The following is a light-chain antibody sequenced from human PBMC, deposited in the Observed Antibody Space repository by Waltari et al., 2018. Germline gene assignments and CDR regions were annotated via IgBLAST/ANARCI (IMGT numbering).Light chain of an antibody. V-gene: IGKV1-39*01. J-gene: IGKJ4*01. CDR2: GTA. CDR1: GSISKY. CDR3: QQSFGIPLT. Sequence: DIQMTQSPSPLSTSIGDRVTLTCRASGSISKYLNLYQQKPGKAPEVLIYGTASLQSGVPSRFSCSGSGTDFTLTISSLQPEDFATYYCQQSFGIPLTFGGGTKVEIK.